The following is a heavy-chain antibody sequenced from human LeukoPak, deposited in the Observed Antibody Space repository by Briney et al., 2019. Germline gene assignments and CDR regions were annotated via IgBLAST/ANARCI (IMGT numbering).Heavy chain of an antibody. CDR2: INPNSGGT. Sequence: SSVKLSCKASGYTFTGYYMHWVRQAPGQGLEWMGWINPNSGGTNYAQKFQGWVTMTRDTSISTAYMELSRLRSDDTAVYYCARGDYSIAAAGSYAFDIWGQGTMVTVSS. CDR3: ARGDYSIAAAGSYAFDI. V-gene: IGHV1-2*04. CDR1: GYTFTGYY. D-gene: IGHD6-13*01. J-gene: IGHJ3*02.